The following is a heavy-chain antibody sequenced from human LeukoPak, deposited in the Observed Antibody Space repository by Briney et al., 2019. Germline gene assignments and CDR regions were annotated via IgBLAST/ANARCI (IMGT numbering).Heavy chain of an antibody. CDR2: IVVDSGHT. CDR3: AAYCSSANCYNALDI. D-gene: IGHD2-2*02. J-gene: IGHJ3*02. Sequence: SVKVSCKASEFTSLSSAMQWVRQARGQRLEWIGWIVVDSGHTNYAQKFQERVTITRDMSTSTAYMELSSLRSEDTAVYYCAAYCSSANCYNALDIWGQGTMVTVSS. V-gene: IGHV1-58*02. CDR1: EFTSLSSA.